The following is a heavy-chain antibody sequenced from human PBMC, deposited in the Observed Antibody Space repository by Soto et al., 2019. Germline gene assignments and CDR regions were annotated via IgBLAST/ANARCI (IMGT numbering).Heavy chain of an antibody. CDR1: GFTFSNHA. J-gene: IGHJ4*02. CDR3: AKGKANSVFGVDTLFDY. D-gene: IGHD3-3*01. V-gene: IGHV3-23*01. Sequence: GGSLRLSCAASGFTFSNHAMSWVRQAPGKGLEWVSLISGSGGNTNYADSVRGRFTISRDNSKKTVYLQMNSLRADDTAVYYCAKGKANSVFGVDTLFDYWGQGT. CDR2: ISGSGGNT.